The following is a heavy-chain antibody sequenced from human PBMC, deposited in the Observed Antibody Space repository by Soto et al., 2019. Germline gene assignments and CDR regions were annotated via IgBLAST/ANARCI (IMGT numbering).Heavy chain of an antibody. CDR2: ISYDGSNK. V-gene: IGHV3-30-3*01. D-gene: IGHD6-6*01. CDR3: ARVSYVSIGRAGMASDY. CDR1: GFTFSSYA. J-gene: IGHJ4*02. Sequence: GGSLRLSCAASGFTFSSYAMHWVRQSPGKGLEWVAVISYDGSNKYYADSVKGRFTISRDNSKNTLYLQMNSLRAEDTAVYYCARVSYVSIGRAGMASDYWGQAPLVTLFS.